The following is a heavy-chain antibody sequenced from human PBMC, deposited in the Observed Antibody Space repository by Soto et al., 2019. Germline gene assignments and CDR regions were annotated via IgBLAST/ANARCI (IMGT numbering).Heavy chain of an antibody. J-gene: IGHJ4*02. CDR2: ISGSGGST. V-gene: IGHV3-23*01. CDR3: AKSRGVVVVAATSSDY. Sequence: GGSLRLSCAASGFTFSSYAMSWVRQAPGKGLEWVSAISGSGGSTYYADSVKGRFTISRDNSKNTLYLQMNSLRAEDTAVYYCAKSRGVVVVAATSSDYWGQGTLVTVSS. D-gene: IGHD2-15*01. CDR1: GFTFSSYA.